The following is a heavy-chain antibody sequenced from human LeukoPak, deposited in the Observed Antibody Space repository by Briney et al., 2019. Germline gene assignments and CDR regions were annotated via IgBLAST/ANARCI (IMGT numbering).Heavy chain of an antibody. CDR2: IKQDGSEK. CDR1: GYTFSSYS. V-gene: IGHV3-7*01. J-gene: IGHJ4*02. Sequence: GGSLRLSCAASGYTFSSYSMNWVRQAPGKGLEWVANIKQDGSEKYYVGSLKGRFTISRVNAKNSLYLQMNSLRAEDTAVYYCAKCFFDSSGYSTFDLWGQGTLVTVSS. CDR3: AKCFFDSSGYSTFDL. D-gene: IGHD3-22*01.